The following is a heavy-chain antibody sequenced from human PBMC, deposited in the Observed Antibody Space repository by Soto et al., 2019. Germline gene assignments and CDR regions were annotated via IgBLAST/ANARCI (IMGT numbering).Heavy chain of an antibody. D-gene: IGHD3-16*01. CDR3: ARFKSTIGYYGMDV. J-gene: IGHJ6*02. CDR1: GGSISSYY. Sequence: LSETLSLTCTVSGGSISSYYWSWIRQPPGKGLEWIGYIYYSGSTNYNPSLKSRVTISVDTSKNQFSLKLSSVTAADTAVYYCARFKSTIGYYGMDVWGQGTTVTVSS. V-gene: IGHV4-59*01. CDR2: IYYSGST.